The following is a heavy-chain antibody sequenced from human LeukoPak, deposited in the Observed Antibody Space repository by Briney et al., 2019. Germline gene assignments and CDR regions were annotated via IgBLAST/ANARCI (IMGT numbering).Heavy chain of an antibody. CDR2: IYYSGRT. CDR3: ARDVNEMASIAFDV. CDR1: GGSISSYY. V-gene: IGHV4-59*01. Sequence: SETLSLTCTVSGGSISSYYWSWIRQPPGKGLEGFGYIYYSGRTNYNPSLKSRATITVDTSKTQCSLKMSSVTAADTAVYYCARDVNEMASIAFDVWGQGTMVTVSS. J-gene: IGHJ3*01. D-gene: IGHD5-24*01.